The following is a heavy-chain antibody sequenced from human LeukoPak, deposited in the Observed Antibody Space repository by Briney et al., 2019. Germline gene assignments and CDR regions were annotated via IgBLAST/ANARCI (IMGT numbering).Heavy chain of an antibody. CDR2: ISASGGST. J-gene: IGHJ4*02. CDR1: GFTFSSYG. CDR3: AKDRVDGSGSQFDS. Sequence: GGSLRLSCAASGFTFSSYGMSWVRQAPGKGLEWVSAISASGGSTYYADSMKGRFTISRDNSKNTLYLQMNSLRADDTAVYYCAKDRVDGSGSQFDSWGQGSLVTVSS. D-gene: IGHD3-10*01. V-gene: IGHV3-23*01.